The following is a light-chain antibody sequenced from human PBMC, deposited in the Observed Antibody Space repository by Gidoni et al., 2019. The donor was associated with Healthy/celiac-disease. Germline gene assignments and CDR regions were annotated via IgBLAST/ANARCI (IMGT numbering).Light chain of an antibody. J-gene: IGKJ1*01. CDR1: QGISSY. Sequence: AIRMTQSPSSFSASTGDRVTITWRASQGISSYLAWYQQKPGKAPKLLIYAASTLQSGVPSWFSGGGSGTDFTLTISCLQAEDVATYCCQQYYSYPLTFGQGTKVEIK. CDR3: QQYYSYPLT. V-gene: IGKV1-8*01. CDR2: AAS.